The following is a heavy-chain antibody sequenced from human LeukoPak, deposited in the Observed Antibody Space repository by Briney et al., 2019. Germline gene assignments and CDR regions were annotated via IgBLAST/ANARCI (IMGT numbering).Heavy chain of an antibody. CDR3: AKRGVVIRVILVGFHKEAYYFDS. V-gene: IGHV3-23*01. CDR1: GITLSNYG. D-gene: IGHD3-22*01. J-gene: IGHJ4*02. Sequence: GGSLRLSCAVSGITLSNYGMSWGRQAPREGLGWGAGISDSGGRTNYADSVKGRFTISRDNPNNTLYLQMNSLRAEDTAVYFCAKRGVVIRVILVGFHKEAYYFDSWGQGALVTVSS. CDR2: ISDSGGRT.